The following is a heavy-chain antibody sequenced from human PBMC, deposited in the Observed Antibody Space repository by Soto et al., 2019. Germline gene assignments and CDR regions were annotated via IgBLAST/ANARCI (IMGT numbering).Heavy chain of an antibody. J-gene: IGHJ6*02. V-gene: IGHV3-7*03. CDR1: GFTFSNSW. CDR3: TRKRFGMDV. CDR2: IKEDGSEK. Sequence: EVQLVESGGGLVQPGEFLRLSCAASGFTFSNSWMSWVRQAPGKGLEWVANIKEDGSEKDYVDPVKGRFTITRDNAKNSLYLQMNNLRAEDTAVYFCTRKRFGMDVWGQGTTVTVSS.